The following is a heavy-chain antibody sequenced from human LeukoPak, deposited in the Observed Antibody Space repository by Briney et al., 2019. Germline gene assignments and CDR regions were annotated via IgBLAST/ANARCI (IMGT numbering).Heavy chain of an antibody. D-gene: IGHD6-13*01. J-gene: IGHJ3*02. Sequence: SQTLSLTCTVSGGSISSGGYYWRWLRQHPGKGLEWIGYIYYSGSTYYNPSLKSRVTISVDTSKNQFSLKLSSVTAADTAVYYCARERTAAGTDAFDIWGQGTMVTVSS. CDR2: IYYSGST. CDR3: ARERTAAGTDAFDI. CDR1: GGSISSGGYY. V-gene: IGHV4-31*03.